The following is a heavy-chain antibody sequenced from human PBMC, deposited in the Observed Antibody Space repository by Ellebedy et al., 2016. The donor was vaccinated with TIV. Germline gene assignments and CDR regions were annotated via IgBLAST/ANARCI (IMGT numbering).Heavy chain of an antibody. CDR2: LWYDGSRE. CDR1: GFTFSTYG. CDR3: ATERSGYDFDY. Sequence: PGGSLRLSCAASGFTFSTYGMHWVRQAPGKGLEWVAVLWYDGSREYYADSVKGRFTVSRDNSKSTLYLQMNSLRTEDTAVYYCATERSGYDFDYWGQGTLVTVSA. V-gene: IGHV3-33*01. D-gene: IGHD5-12*01. J-gene: IGHJ4*02.